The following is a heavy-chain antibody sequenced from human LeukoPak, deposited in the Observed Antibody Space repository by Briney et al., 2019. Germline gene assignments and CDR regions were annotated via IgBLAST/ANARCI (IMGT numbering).Heavy chain of an antibody. CDR3: ARDPTPTMYGDNNWFDP. CDR1: GYTFTSYG. D-gene: IGHD2-21*02. CDR2: ISVYTNYT. J-gene: IGHJ5*02. Sequence: ASVKVSCKASGYTFTSYGINWVRQAPGQGLEWMAWISVYTNYTNYAQKFQDRVTMTTDTSTSTAYMELRSPRSDVTAVYYCARDPTPTMYGDNNWFDPWGQGTLVIVSS. V-gene: IGHV1-18*04.